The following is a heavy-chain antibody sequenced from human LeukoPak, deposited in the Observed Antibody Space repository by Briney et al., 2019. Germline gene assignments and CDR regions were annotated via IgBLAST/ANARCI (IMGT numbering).Heavy chain of an antibody. D-gene: IGHD3-22*01. J-gene: IGHJ4*02. CDR1: GGSISGSSYY. CDR3: ARSENYYDSSGYYYVLDY. V-gene: IGHV4-39*07. CDR2: IYYSGST. Sequence: SETLSLTCTVSGGSISGSSYYWGWIRQPPGKGLEWIGSIYYSGSTNYNPSLKSRVTISVDTSKNQFSLKLSSVTAAVTAVYYCARSENYYDSSGYYYVLDYWGQGTLVTVSS.